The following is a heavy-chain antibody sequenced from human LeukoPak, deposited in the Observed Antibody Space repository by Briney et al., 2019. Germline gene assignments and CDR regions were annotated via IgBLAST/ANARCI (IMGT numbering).Heavy chain of an antibody. CDR3: ARQGLLVVSYNWFDP. V-gene: IGHV4-39*01. D-gene: IGHD2-8*02. J-gene: IGHJ5*02. CDR1: GGSISSSSYY. CDR2: IYYSGST. Sequence: SETLSLTCTDSGGSISSSSYYCGWIRQPPGKGLEWIGSIYYSGSTYYNPSLKSRVTISVDTSKNQFSLKLSSVTAADTAVYYCARQGLLVVSYNWFDPWGQGTLVTVSS.